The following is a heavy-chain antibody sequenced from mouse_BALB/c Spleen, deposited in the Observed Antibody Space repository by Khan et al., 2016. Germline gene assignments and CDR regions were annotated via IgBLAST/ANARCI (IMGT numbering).Heavy chain of an antibody. CDR2: INTYTGEP. J-gene: IGHJ4*01. Sequence: QIQLVQSGPELKKPGETVKISCKASGYTFTDYSMHWVKQAPGKGLKWMGWINTYTGEPTYADDFKGRFAFSLETSASTAYLQINNLKNEDMATYFCARRRGYLSAMDYWGQGTSVTVSS. CDR1: GYTFTDYS. D-gene: IGHD2-3*01. V-gene: IGHV9-1*02. CDR3: ARRRGYLSAMDY.